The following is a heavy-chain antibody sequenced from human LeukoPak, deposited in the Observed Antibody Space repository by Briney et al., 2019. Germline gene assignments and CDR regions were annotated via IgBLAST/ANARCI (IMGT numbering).Heavy chain of an antibody. CDR1: GGSISSSFYN. Sequence: SETLSLTCTVSGGSISSSFYNWGWIRQPPGKGLEWIGTIYYSGSTYYSPSLKSRVTISVEASKSQFSLKLISVTAADTAVYYRARHSATPGIKNWFDPWGQGTLVTVSS. CDR2: IYYSGST. D-gene: IGHD6-13*01. V-gene: IGHV4-39*01. CDR3: ARHSATPGIKNWFDP. J-gene: IGHJ5*02.